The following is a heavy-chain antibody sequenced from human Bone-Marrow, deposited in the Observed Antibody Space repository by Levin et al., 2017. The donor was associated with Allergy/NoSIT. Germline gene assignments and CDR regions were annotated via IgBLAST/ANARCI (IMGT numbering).Heavy chain of an antibody. Sequence: GESLKISCAASGFTFSAFGMHWVRQAPGRGLEWVAVIWYDGSDIFYADSVKGRFTISRDNSKNTLYLQMNSLRAEDTAVYYCTRDRGEWSQFWFDYWGQGILVTVSS. J-gene: IGHJ4*02. CDR1: GFTFSAFG. D-gene: IGHD3-10*01. CDR3: TRDRGEWSQFWFDY. V-gene: IGHV3-33*01. CDR2: IWYDGSDI.